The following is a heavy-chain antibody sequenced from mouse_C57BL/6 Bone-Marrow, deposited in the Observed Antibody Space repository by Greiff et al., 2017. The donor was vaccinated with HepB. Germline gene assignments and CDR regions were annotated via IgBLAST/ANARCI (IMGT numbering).Heavy chain of an antibody. Sequence: VQLQQSGAELVRPGASVKLSCTASGFNIQDDYMHWVKQRPEQGLEWIGWIDPENGDTEYASKFQGKATITADTSSNTAYLQISSLTSEDTAVYYCTTYYPYYFDYWGQGNTLTVSA. CDR3: TTYYPYYFDY. V-gene: IGHV14-4*01. CDR2: IDPENGDT. D-gene: IGHD1-1*01. J-gene: IGHJ2*01. CDR1: GFNIQDDY.